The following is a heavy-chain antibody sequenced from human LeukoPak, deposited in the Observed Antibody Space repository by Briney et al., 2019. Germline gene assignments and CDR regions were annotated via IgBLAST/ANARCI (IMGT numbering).Heavy chain of an antibody. V-gene: IGHV3-7*01. CDR1: GFTFSRYW. CDR2: INQDGREK. CDR3: ARGGVVVPAATWWFDP. J-gene: IGHJ5*02. Sequence: GGSLRLFCAASGFTFSRYWMSWVRQAPGKGLEWVANINQDGREKYYVDSVKGRFTISRDNAKNSLYLQMNSLRAEDTAMYYCARGGVVVPAATWWFDPWGQGTLVTVSS. D-gene: IGHD2-2*01.